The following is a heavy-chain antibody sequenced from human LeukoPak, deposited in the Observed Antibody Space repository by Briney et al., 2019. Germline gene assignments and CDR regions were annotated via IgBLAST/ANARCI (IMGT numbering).Heavy chain of an antibody. CDR3: ARDHLNPWIQLQPQAWFDP. D-gene: IGHD5-18*01. CDR2: INPSGGST. J-gene: IGHJ5*02. CDR1: GYTFTSYY. Sequence: ASVKVSCKASGYTFTSYYMHWVRQAPGQGLEWMGIINPSGGSTSYAQKFQGRVTMTGDTSASTVYMELSSLRSEDTAVYYCARDHLNPWIQLQPQAWFDPWGQGTLVTVSS. V-gene: IGHV1-46*01.